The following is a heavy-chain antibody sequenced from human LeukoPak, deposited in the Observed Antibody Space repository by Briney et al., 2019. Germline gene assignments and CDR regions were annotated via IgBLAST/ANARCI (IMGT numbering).Heavy chain of an antibody. Sequence: TXXVXXGSXSSSNWWSWVRQPPGEGLGGIGEIYHSGSTNYNPSLKSRVTISVEKSKNQLYVNVSSVTAADTAVYYXXXXXXXXXXXRSGYFQHWGQGTLVIVSS. V-gene: IGHV4-4*02. CDR2: IYHSGST. J-gene: IGHJ1*01. CDR1: XGSXSSSNW. CDR3: XXXXXXXXXXRSGYFQH.